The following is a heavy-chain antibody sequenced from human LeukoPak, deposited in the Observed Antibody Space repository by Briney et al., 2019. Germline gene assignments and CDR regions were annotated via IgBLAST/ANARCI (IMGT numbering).Heavy chain of an antibody. CDR1: GESFSDYY. J-gene: IGHJ5*02. V-gene: IGHV4-34*01. CDR2: INHSGST. CDR3: ARGHPYGAAAGTMADNWFDP. Sequence: SETLSLTCGVSGESFSDYYWSWIRQSPGKGLEWIGEINHSGSTNTNPSPESRVTISLNKSKNQFSLNLISVTAAETAVYYCARGHPYGAAAGTMADNWFDPWGQGTLVTVSS. D-gene: IGHD6-13*01.